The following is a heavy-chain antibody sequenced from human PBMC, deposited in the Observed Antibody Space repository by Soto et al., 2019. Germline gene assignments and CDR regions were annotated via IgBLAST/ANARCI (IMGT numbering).Heavy chain of an antibody. CDR3: AADRSCSSTSCYASYYYMDV. CDR2: IVVGSGNT. D-gene: IGHD2-2*01. J-gene: IGHJ6*03. CDR1: GFTFTSSA. Sequence: ASVKVSCKASGFTFTSSAMQWVRQARGQRLEWIGWIVVGSGNTNYAQKFQERVTITRDMSTSTAYMELSSLRSEDTAVYYCAADRSCSSTSCYASYYYMDVWGKGTTVTVSS. V-gene: IGHV1-58*02.